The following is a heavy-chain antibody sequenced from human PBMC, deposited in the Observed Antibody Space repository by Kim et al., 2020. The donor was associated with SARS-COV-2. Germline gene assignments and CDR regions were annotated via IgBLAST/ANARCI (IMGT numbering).Heavy chain of an antibody. CDR2: IKPDGSEK. CDR1: GFTFSIYW. J-gene: IGHJ6*02. D-gene: IGHD3-22*01. Sequence: GGSLRLSCAASGFTFSIYWMTWVRQAPGKGLEWVANIKPDGSEKEYVDSVKGRCSISRDNAKKSLYLQMNSLRAEDTAVYYCASSSWNYDSSGYSPYGMDVWGQGTTVTVSS. V-gene: IGHV3-7*01. CDR3: ASSSWNYDSSGYSPYGMDV.